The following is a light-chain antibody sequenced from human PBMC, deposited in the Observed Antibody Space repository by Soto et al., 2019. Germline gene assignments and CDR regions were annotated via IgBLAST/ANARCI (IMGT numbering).Light chain of an antibody. V-gene: IGLV4-60*03. J-gene: IGLJ3*02. CDR2: VEGGRNY. Sequence: QPVLTQSSSASASLGSSVKLTCTLNSGHSSHIIAWHQQQPGKAPGYLMKVEGGRNYNKGTGVPDCFSGSSSGADRYLTISHLHSDYDADYYCEPRNSNTGVFGEGTQLTVL. CDR3: EPRNSNTGV. CDR1: SGHSSHI.